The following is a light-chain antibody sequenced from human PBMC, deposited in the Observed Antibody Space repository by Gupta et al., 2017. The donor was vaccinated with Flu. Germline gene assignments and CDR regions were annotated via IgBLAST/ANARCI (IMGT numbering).Light chain of an antibody. CDR1: SSNIGGNT. CDR3: DAWDDSLNGHV. J-gene: IGLJ1*01. Sequence: RVTKPCSGSSSNIGGNTENWYQQFPGTAPKHLIYSNVHRPSAVPDRFAGSKSGTSASLAIGGLQTEDEADYYCDAWDDSLNGHVFGPGTRLTVL. V-gene: IGLV1-44*01. CDR2: SNV.